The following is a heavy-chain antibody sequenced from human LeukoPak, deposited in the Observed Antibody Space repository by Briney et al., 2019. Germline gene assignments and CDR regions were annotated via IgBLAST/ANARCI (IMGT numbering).Heavy chain of an antibody. Sequence: GSLRLSCAASGFTFSSYGMSWVRQAPGKGLEWIGEINHSGSTNYNPSLKSRVTISVDTSKNQFSLKLSSVTAADTAVYYCARRGYSSGWHYYYYYMDVWGKGTTVTISS. CDR3: ARRGYSSGWHYYYYYMDV. J-gene: IGHJ6*03. CDR2: INHSGST. D-gene: IGHD6-19*01. CDR1: GFTFSSYG. V-gene: IGHV4-34*01.